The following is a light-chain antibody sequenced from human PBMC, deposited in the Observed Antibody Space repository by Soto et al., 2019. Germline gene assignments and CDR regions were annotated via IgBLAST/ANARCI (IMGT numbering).Light chain of an antibody. J-gene: IGKJ2*01. CDR3: QYLGA. CDR2: GAF. Sequence: EMDMTQSPATLSVSPGEGATLSCRAARNIGNALGWYQQRPGQAPRLLIYGAFHRATGIPSRFSGSGSGTEFTLTISSLQPEDSATYYCQYLGAFGQGTKLEIK. CDR1: RNIGNA. V-gene: IGKV3-15*01.